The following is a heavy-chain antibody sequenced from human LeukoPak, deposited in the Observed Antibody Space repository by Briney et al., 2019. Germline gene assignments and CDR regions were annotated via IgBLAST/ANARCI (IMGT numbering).Heavy chain of an antibody. CDR2: IYTSGST. V-gene: IGHV4-61*02. Sequence: PSQTLSLTCTVSGGSISSGSYYWGWIRQPAGKGLEWIGRIYTSGSTNYNPSLKSRVTISVDTSKNQFSLKLSSVTAADTAVYYCPRVVCGGDCYSPIYYYYYYMDVWGKGTTVTVSS. D-gene: IGHD2-21*01. J-gene: IGHJ6*03. CDR3: PRVVCGGDCYSPIYYYYYYMDV. CDR1: GGSISSGSYY.